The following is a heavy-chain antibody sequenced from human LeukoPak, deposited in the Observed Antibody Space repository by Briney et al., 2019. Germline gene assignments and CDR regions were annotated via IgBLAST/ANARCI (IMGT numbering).Heavy chain of an antibody. CDR1: GGSISSSSYY. CDR2: IYYNGST. D-gene: IGHD3-3*01. Sequence: SETLSLTCTVSGGSISSSSYYWGWIRQPPGKGLEWIGNIYYNGSTNYNPSLKSRVTISRVTSKNQFSLRLSSVTAADTAVYYCAREADKKYDFWSGYPSLINLDPWGQGTLVTVSS. J-gene: IGHJ5*02. V-gene: IGHV4-39*07. CDR3: AREADKKYDFWSGYPSLINLDP.